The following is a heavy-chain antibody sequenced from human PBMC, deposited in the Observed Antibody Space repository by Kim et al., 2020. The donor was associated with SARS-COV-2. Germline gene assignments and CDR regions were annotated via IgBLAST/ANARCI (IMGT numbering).Heavy chain of an antibody. V-gene: IGHV4-39*07. J-gene: IGHJ5*02. D-gene: IGHD3-10*01. CDR3: SRYGSGSHISFDP. Sequence: YTPPLTSRVTISVDTSKKQFSLKLSSVTAADTAVYYCSRYGSGSHISFDPWGQGTLVTVSS.